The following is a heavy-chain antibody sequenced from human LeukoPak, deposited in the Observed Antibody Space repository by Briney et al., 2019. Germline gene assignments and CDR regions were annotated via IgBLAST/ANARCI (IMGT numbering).Heavy chain of an antibody. Sequence: SETLSLTCTVSGGSISSGGYYWSWIRQPPGKGLEWIGYIYHSGSTYYNPSLKSRVAISVDKSKNQFSLKLSSVTAADTAVYYCARDRVGARRFDYWGQGTLVTVSS. D-gene: IGHD1-26*01. CDR2: IYHSGST. CDR3: ARDRVGARRFDY. CDR1: GGSISSGGYY. J-gene: IGHJ4*02. V-gene: IGHV4-30-2*01.